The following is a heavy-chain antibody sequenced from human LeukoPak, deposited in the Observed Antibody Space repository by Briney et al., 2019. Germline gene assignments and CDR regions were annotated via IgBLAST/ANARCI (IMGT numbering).Heavy chain of an antibody. CDR3: ATVDIVATIRGWFDP. V-gene: IGHV1-69-2*01. D-gene: IGHD5-12*01. CDR1: GYTFTDYY. Sequence: ASVKVSCKVSGYTFTDYYMHWVQQAPGKGLEWMGLVDPEDGETIYAEKFQGRVTITADTSTDTAYMELSSLRSEDTAVYYCATVDIVATIRGWFDPWGQGTLVIVSS. J-gene: IGHJ5*02. CDR2: VDPEDGET.